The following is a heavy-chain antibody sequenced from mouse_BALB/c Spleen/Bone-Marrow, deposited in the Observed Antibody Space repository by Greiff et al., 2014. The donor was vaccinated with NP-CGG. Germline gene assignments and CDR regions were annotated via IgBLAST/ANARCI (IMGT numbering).Heavy chain of an antibody. D-gene: IGHD2-4*01. CDR3: TRVITTGSAWFAY. V-gene: IGHV1-5*01. J-gene: IGHJ3*01. CDR1: GYTFTSYW. Sequence: VQLQQSGTVLARPGASVKMSCEASGYTFTSYWMHWVKQRPGQGLEWIGAIYPGNSDTSYNQKFKGKAKLTAVTSTSTAYMELSSLTNEDSAVYYCTRVITTGSAWFAYWGQGTLVTGSA. CDR2: IYPGNSDT.